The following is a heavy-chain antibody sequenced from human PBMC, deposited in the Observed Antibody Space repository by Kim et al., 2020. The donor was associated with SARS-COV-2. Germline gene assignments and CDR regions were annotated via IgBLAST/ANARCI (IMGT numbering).Heavy chain of an antibody. CDR3: ARDPYKQQLTSWFDP. D-gene: IGHD6-13*01. CDR1: GFTFSSHG. CDR2: IWYDGSHK. V-gene: IGHV3-33*01. J-gene: IGHJ5*02. Sequence: GGSLRLSCAASGFTFSSHGMHWVRQAPGKGLEWMAVIWYDGSHKYYADSVKGRFTISRDNSKNTLYLEMNSLRADDTAVYYCARDPYKQQLTSWFDPWGQGTLVTVSS.